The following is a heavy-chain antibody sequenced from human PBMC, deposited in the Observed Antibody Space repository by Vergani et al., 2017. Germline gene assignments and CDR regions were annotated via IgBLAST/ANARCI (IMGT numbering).Heavy chain of an antibody. J-gene: IGHJ4*02. CDR1: GYTFFNYG. CDR2: IRADTGDT. D-gene: IGHD3-10*01. CDR3: AGDGTYYYGSGSFYRFDY. Sequence: QVQLVQSGPEVKRPGASVKVSCKTSGYTFFNYGVNWIRRAPGQGFEWLGWIRADTGDTKYSERLQDRVTLTTDSSTNTAYMGLRSLKSDDTAVYYCAGDGTYYYGSGSFYRFDYWGQGTLVTVSA. V-gene: IGHV1-18*04.